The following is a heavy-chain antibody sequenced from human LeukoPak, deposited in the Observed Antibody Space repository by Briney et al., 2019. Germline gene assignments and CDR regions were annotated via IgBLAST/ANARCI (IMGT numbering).Heavy chain of an antibody. J-gene: IGHJ4*02. V-gene: IGHV4-4*09. D-gene: IGHD2-2*01. CDR1: GGSISSYY. Sequence: SETLSLTCTVSGGSISSYYWSWIRQPPGKGLEWIGYIYTSGSTNYNPSLKSRVTISVDTSKNQFSLKLSSVTAADTAVYYCASSTSYLGQTFDYWGQGTLVTASS. CDR2: IYTSGST. CDR3: ASSTSYLGQTFDY.